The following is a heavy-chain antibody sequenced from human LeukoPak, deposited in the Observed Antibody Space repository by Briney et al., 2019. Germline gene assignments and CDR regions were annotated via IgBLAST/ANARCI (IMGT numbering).Heavy chain of an antibody. Sequence: PSQTLSLTCTATGRSLSSYYRSLTRQPPGKGLDCIAYIYYSGRTNYNPSLKSRVTISVDTSKNQFSLKLSSVTAADTAVYYCARNGDYAPVFDYWGQGTLVTVSS. D-gene: IGHD4-17*01. J-gene: IGHJ4*02. CDR3: ARNGDYAPVFDY. CDR2: IYYSGRT. CDR1: GRSLSSYY. V-gene: IGHV4-59*01.